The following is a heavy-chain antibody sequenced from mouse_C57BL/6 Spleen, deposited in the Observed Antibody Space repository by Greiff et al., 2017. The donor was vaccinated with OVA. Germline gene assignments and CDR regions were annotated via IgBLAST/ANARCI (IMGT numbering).Heavy chain of an antibody. V-gene: IGHV1-47*01. D-gene: IGHD1-1*01. CDR1: GYTFTTYP. CDR3: ARGDYYYGSSHFAY. CDR2: FHPYNDDT. J-gene: IGHJ3*01. Sequence: QVQLKQSGAELVKPGASVKMSCKASGYTFTTYPIEWMKQNHGKSLEWIGNFHPYNDDTKYNEKFKGKVTLTVEKSSSTVYLELRRLTSDDSTVYYCARGDYYYGSSHFAYWGQGTLVTVSA.